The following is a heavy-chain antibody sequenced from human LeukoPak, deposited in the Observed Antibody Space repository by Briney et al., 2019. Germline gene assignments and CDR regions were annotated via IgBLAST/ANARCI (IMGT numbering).Heavy chain of an antibody. D-gene: IGHD3-10*01. J-gene: IGHJ6*02. CDR2: ISGDGSMT. V-gene: IGHV3-74*01. CDR1: GFTFSTHW. Sequence: PGGYLRLSCAASGFTFSTHWMYWDRQAPGKELVWVSRISGDGSMTSYADSVKGRFTISRDNAEDTLFLQMTSQIVEHTALYFCASLLTPYHGSGGGGMDVWGQGTTVTVSS. CDR3: ASLLTPYHGSGGGGMDV.